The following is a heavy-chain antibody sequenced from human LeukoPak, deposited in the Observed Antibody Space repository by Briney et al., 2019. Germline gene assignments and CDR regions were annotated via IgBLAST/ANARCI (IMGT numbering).Heavy chain of an antibody. Sequence: SVKVSCKASGGTSGSFAFIWDRKPHEQGLGWMGRFIPLFGTGNNAQKFQGRVSLTADKSSNTAYLELSNLTSEDTAIYYCARDVGGTYLRHYWGQGTLITVSP. D-gene: IGHD1-26*01. CDR2: FIPLFGTG. CDR3: ARDVGGTYLRHY. CDR1: GGTSGSFA. V-gene: IGHV1-69*06. J-gene: IGHJ4*02.